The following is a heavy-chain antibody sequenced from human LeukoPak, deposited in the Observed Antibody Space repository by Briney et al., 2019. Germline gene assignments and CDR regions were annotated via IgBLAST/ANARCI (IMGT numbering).Heavy chain of an antibody. V-gene: IGHV1-8*01. D-gene: IGHD1-14*01. CDR3: ARGVPVEGTVDY. Sequence: ASVKVSCKASGYTFTSYDINWVRQATGQGLEWMGWMNPNSGNTGYAQKFQGRVTMTRNTSISTAYMELSGLRSEDTAVYYCARGVPVEGTVDYWGQGTLVTVSS. CDR1: GYTFTSYD. CDR2: MNPNSGNT. J-gene: IGHJ4*02.